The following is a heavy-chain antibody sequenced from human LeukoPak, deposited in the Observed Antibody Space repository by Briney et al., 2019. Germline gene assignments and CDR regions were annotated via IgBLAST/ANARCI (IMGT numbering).Heavy chain of an antibody. V-gene: IGHV3-53*01. CDR2: IYSDGRT. D-gene: IGHD3-3*01. Sequence: GGSLRLSCAASGFTVSSNYMSWVRQAPGKGLEWVSVIYSDGRTYYADSVKGRFTISRDNSKNTLYLETNSLRAEDTAVYYCATDLYLRDFWSGYFDYWGQGIPVTVSS. CDR3: ATDLYLRDFWSGYFDY. CDR1: GFTVSSNY. J-gene: IGHJ4*02.